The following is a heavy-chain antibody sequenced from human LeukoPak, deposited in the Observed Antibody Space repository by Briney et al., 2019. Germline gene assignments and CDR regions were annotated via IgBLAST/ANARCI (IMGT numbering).Heavy chain of an antibody. CDR1: GFTFSNFA. Sequence: PGRSLRLSCAASGFTFSNFAMHWVRQAPGKGLEWVAVISYDGSIKYYADYVKGRFTISRDNSKNPLYLQMNSLRAEDTAVYYCAREDMTTVTTRWAFDIWGQGSMVTVSS. D-gene: IGHD4-17*01. CDR2: ISYDGSIK. J-gene: IGHJ3*02. CDR3: AREDMTTVTTRWAFDI. V-gene: IGHV3-30*04.